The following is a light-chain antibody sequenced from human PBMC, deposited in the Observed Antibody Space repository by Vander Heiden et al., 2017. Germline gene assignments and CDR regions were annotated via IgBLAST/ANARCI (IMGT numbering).Light chain of an antibody. CDR2: STN. V-gene: IGLV8-61*01. CDR3: VLYMGSGIWV. J-gene: IGLJ3*02. Sequence: QTVMTQEPSFSVSPEGPVTLTCGLSSCSVSTKYYPGGYQQTPGQAPRTLVYSTNTRSSGVPDRFSGSILGNKAALTITGAQADDESDYYCVLYMGSGIWVFGGGTKLTVL. CDR1: SCSVSTKYY.